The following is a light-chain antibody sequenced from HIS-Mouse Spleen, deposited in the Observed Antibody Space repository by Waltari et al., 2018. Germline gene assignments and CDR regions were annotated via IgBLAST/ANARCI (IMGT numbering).Light chain of an antibody. V-gene: IGKV3-20*01. CDR2: GAS. CDR3: QQYGSSSALT. J-gene: IGKJ4*01. Sequence: EIVLTQSPGTLSLSQGERATLSCRASQRVSSSYLAWYQQKPGQAPRLLIYGASSRATGIPDRFSGSGSGTDFTLTISRLEPEDFAVYYCQQYGSSSALTFGGGTKVEIK. CDR1: QRVSSSY.